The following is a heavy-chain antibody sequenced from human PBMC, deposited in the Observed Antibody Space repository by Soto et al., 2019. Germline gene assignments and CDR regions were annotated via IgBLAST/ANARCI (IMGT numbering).Heavy chain of an antibody. CDR1: GYTLTELS. J-gene: IGHJ6*02. Sequence: GASVEVSCRVSGYTLTELSMHWVRQAPGKGLEWMGGFDPEDGETIYAQKFQGRVTMTEDTSTDTAYMELSSLRSEDTAVYYCATYDFWSGYPPEHYYYGMDVWGQGTTVTVSS. V-gene: IGHV1-24*01. D-gene: IGHD3-3*01. CDR2: FDPEDGET. CDR3: ATYDFWSGYPPEHYYYGMDV.